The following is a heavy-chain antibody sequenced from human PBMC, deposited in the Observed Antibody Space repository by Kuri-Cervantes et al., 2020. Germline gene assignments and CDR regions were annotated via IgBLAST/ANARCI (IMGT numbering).Heavy chain of an antibody. CDR1: GGSFSGYS. D-gene: IGHD6-13*01. CDR2: ANHTGSA. Sequence: SETLSLTCAVYGGSFSGYSWSWIRQPPGKGLEWIGEANHTGSANYNPSLKSRVTISVDTSKNQFSLRLTSVTAADTAVYYCARGKFRRAAAPPLDFRARLTWFDPWGQGTLVTVSS. V-gene: IGHV4-34*01. CDR3: ARGKFRRAAAPPLDFRARLTWFDP. J-gene: IGHJ5*02.